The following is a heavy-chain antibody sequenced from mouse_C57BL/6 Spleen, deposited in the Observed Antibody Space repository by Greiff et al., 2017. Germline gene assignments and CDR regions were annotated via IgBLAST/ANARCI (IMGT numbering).Heavy chain of an antibody. D-gene: IGHD1-1*01. CDR2: ISSGSSTI. J-gene: IGHJ4*01. CDR3: AFTVVDYYAMDY. CDR1: GFTFSDYG. V-gene: IGHV5-17*01. Sequence: EVKLMESGGGLVKPGGSLKLSCAASGFTFSDYGMHWVRQAPEKGLEWVAYISSGSSTIYYADTVKGRFTISRDNAKNTLFLQMTSLRSEDTAMYYCAFTVVDYYAMDYWGQGTQSPSPQ.